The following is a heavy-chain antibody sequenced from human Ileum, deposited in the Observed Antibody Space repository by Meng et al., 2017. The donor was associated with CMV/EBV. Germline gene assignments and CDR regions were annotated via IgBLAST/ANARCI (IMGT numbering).Heavy chain of an antibody. CDR2: INSDESST. Sequence: GGSLRLSCAASGFTFSGYWMHWVRQAPGKGLVWVSRINSDESSTSYADSVQGRFTISRDNAKNTLYLQMNSLRAEDTAVYYCARAPSTIFGAVIRGVFDYWGQGTLVTVSS. D-gene: IGHD3-3*01. CDR3: ARAPSTIFGAVIRGVFDY. CDR1: GFTFSGYW. V-gene: IGHV3-74*01. J-gene: IGHJ4*02.